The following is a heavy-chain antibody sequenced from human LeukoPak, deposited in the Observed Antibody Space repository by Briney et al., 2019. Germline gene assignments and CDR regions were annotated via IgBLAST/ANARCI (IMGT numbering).Heavy chain of an antibody. CDR2: MNPNSGNT. CDR3: ARWFGQDYDFWSGKNYYYYMDV. CDR1: GYTFTSYD. J-gene: IGHJ6*03. Sequence: GASVKVSCKASGYTFTSYDINWVRQAPGQGLEWMGWMNPNSGNTGYAQKFQGRVTMTRNTSISTAYMELSSLRSEDTAVYYCARWFGQDYDFWSGKNYYYYMDVWGKGTTVTVSS. V-gene: IGHV1-8*01. D-gene: IGHD3-3*01.